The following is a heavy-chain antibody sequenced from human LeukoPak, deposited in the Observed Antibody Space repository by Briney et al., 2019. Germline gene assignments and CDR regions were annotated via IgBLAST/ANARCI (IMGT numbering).Heavy chain of an antibody. CDR1: GGSISSGDYY. V-gene: IGHV4-30-4*08. J-gene: IGHJ4*02. CDR3: ARVDRFLEWSYPD. CDR2: IYYSGST. D-gene: IGHD3-3*01. Sequence: SETLSLTCTVSGGSISSGDYYWSWIRQPPGKGLEWIGYIYYSGSTYYNPSLKSRVTISVDTSKNQFSLKLSSVTAADAAVYYCARVDRFLEWSYPDWGQGTLVTVSS.